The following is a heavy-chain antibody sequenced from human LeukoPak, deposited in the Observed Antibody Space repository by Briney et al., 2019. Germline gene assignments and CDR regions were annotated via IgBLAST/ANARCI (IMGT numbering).Heavy chain of an antibody. CDR1: GFIFSSYA. J-gene: IGHJ4*02. D-gene: IGHD6-13*01. CDR3: AKESSSSWLN. CDR2: TSDYGSST. V-gene: IGHV3-23*01. Sequence: PGGSLRLSCGGSGFIFSSYAMTWVRQAPGKGLEWVSGTSDYGSSTYYADSVKGRFTISRDNSKNTLYLQLNNLRAEDTAVYYCAKESSSSWLNWGQGTLVTVPS.